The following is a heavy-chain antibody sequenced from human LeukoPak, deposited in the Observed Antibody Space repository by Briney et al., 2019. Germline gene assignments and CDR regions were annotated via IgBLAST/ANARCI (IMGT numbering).Heavy chain of an antibody. Sequence: GGSLRLSCAASGFTFSAYAMSWVRQAPGKGLEWASAISGSGDTTNSADSVKSRFTISRDNSKNMLYLHMNSLRAEDTAVYYCAKPSVGGATGFDSWGQGTLVTVSS. CDR2: ISGSGDTT. CDR3: AKPSVGGATGFDS. D-gene: IGHD1-26*01. J-gene: IGHJ4*02. CDR1: GFTFSAYA. V-gene: IGHV3-23*01.